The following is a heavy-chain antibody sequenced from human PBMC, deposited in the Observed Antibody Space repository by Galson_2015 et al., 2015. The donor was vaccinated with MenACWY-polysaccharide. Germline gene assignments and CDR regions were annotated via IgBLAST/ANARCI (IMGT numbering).Heavy chain of an antibody. CDR2: ISWNSGSI. CDR1: GFTFDDYA. D-gene: IGHD6-19*01. V-gene: IGHV3-9*01. CDR3: AKDIMGYSSGSFDY. Sequence: SLRLSCAASGFTFDDYAMHWVRQAPGKGLEWVSGISWNSGSIGYADSVKGRFTISRDNAKNSLYLQMNSLRAEDTALYYCAKDIMGYSSGSFDYWGQGTLVTVSS. J-gene: IGHJ4*02.